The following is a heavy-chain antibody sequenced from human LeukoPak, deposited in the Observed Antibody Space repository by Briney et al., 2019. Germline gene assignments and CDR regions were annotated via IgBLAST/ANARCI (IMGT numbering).Heavy chain of an antibody. CDR1: GFTFTAAW. D-gene: IGHD3-16*01. Sequence: TGGSLRLSCAASGFTFTAAWMSWVRQAPGKGLEWVGRIESKSDGGTTYYAARVKGRFTISRDDLKNTLYLQMNSLKTEDTAVYFCTLDDVGLAPDYWGQGTLVTVSS. V-gene: IGHV3-15*04. CDR3: TLDDVGLAPDY. CDR2: IESKSDGGTT. J-gene: IGHJ4*02.